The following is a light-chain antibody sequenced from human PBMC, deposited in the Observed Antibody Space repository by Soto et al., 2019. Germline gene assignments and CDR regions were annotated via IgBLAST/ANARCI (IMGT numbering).Light chain of an antibody. CDR1: SSNIGSNT. CDR2: SNN. Sequence: QSVLTQPPSASGTPGQRVTISCSGSSSNIGSNTVNWYQQLPGTAPKLLIYSNNQRPSGVPDRFSGSKSGTSASLAISGLQSEDEADSYCAAWDDSLNGFYVFGTGTKVTLL. CDR3: AAWDDSLNGFYV. J-gene: IGLJ1*01. V-gene: IGLV1-44*01.